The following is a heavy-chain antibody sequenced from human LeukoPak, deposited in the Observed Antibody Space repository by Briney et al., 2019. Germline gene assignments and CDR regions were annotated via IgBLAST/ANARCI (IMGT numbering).Heavy chain of an antibody. D-gene: IGHD1-14*01. CDR2: VYYHGGT. J-gene: IGHJ2*01. V-gene: IGHV4-61*01. Sequence: SETLSLTCTVSGGSVSSGSYYWGWIRQPPGKGLEWIGYVYYHGGTNYNPSLKSRVTISVDTSKNQFSLKLTSVTAADTAVYYCARRVGTRDWYFDLWGRGTLVTVSS. CDR3: ARRVGTRDWYFDL. CDR1: GGSVSSGSYY.